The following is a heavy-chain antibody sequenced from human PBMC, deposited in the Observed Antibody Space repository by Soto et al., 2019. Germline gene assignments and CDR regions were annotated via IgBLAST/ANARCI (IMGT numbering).Heavy chain of an antibody. D-gene: IGHD1-1*01. CDR3: VRDGTKTLRDWFDP. CDR2: IYATWTT. V-gene: IGHV4-4*07. CDR1: GASISGFY. J-gene: IGHJ5*02. Sequence: PSETLSLTCTVSGASISGFYWSWIRKSAGKGLEWIGRIYATWTTDYNPSLKSRVMMSVDTSKKQFSLKLRSVTAADTAVYYCVRDGTKTLRDWFDPWGQGISVTV.